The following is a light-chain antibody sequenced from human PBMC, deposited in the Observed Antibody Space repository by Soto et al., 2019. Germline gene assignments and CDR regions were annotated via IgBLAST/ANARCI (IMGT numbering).Light chain of an antibody. CDR3: QQSYSTLPYT. J-gene: IGKJ2*01. CDR1: QSISRY. V-gene: IGKV1-39*01. CDR2: AAS. Sequence: DIQMTQSPSSLSASVGDRVTITCRASQSISRYLNWYQQRPGKAPNLLIYAASSLQSGVPSRFSGSGSGTDFTLTICSLQPEDFATYYCQQSYSTLPYTFGQGTKLEIK.